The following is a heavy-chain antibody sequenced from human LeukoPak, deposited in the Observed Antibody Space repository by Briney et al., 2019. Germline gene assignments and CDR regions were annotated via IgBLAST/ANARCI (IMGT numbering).Heavy chain of an antibody. D-gene: IGHD4-17*01. CDR2: TSSGRTYI. Sequence: GGSLRLSCAGSRYTFSSYSMNWVRQAPGKGLEWVSSTSSGRTYIDYADSVKGRFTISRDNAQNSLYLQMNSQSAEEKAVYYCARDPRGATVTSLKIDYWGQGTLVTVSS. V-gene: IGHV3-21*01. J-gene: IGHJ4*02. CDR1: RYTFSSYS. CDR3: ARDPRGATVTSLKIDY.